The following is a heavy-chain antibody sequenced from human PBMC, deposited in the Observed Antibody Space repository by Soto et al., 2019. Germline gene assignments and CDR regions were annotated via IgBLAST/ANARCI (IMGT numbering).Heavy chain of an antibody. CDR3: ARVQYSSGLNWFDP. CDR1: GFTFSTYS. J-gene: IGHJ5*02. CDR2: ISSSSIHI. D-gene: IGHD6-19*01. Sequence: PGGSLRLSYGASGFTFSTYSMHWVRQAPGKGLEWVSSISSSSIHIYYADSVKGRFTISRDNAKNSLYLQMSSLRAEDTAVYYCARVQYSSGLNWFDPWGQGTLVTVSS. V-gene: IGHV3-21*01.